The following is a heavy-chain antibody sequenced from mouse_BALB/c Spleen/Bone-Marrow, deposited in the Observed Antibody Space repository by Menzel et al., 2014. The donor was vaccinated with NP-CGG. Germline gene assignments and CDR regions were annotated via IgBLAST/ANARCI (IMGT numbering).Heavy chain of an antibody. CDR3: ARRGYYYGSSYVDY. J-gene: IGHJ2*01. Sequence: QVQLKESGAELVRPGSSVKISCKASGYAFSSYWMNWVKQRPGQGLEWIGQIYPGDGDTNYNGKFKGKAALTADKFSSTAYMQLSSLTSEDSAVYFCARRGYYYGSSYVDYWGQGTTLTVSS. D-gene: IGHD1-1*01. CDR2: IYPGDGDT. CDR1: GYAFSSYW. V-gene: IGHV1-80*01.